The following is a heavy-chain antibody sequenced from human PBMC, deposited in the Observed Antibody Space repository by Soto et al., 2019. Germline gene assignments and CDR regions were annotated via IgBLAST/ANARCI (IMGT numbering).Heavy chain of an antibody. CDR2: ISAYNGNT. J-gene: IGHJ5*02. V-gene: IGHV1-18*01. CDR1: GYTFTSYG. D-gene: IGHD6-19*01. Sequence: GASVTVSCKASGYTFTSYGMSWVRQAPGQGLEWMGWISAYNGNTNYAQKLQGRVTMTTDTSTSTAYMELRSLRSDDTAVYYCARRPTPYSSGWYNWFDPWGQGTLVTVSS. CDR3: ARRPTPYSSGWYNWFDP.